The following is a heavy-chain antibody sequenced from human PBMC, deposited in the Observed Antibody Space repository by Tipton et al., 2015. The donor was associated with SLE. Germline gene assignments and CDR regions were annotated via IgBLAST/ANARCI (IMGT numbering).Heavy chain of an antibody. CDR3: ARAPGIAAAGFDY. J-gene: IGHJ4*02. CDR2: IYYSGST. D-gene: IGHD6-13*01. V-gene: IGHV4-59*01. CDR1: GGSISSYY. Sequence: GLVKPSETLSLTCTVSGGSISSYYWSWIRQPPGKGLEWIGYIYYSGSTNYNPSLKSRVTISVDTSKNQFSLKLSSVTAADTAVYYCARAPGIAAAGFDYWGQGTLVTVSS.